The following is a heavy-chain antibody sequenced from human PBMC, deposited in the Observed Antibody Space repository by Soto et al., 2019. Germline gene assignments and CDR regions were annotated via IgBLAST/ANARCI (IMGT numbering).Heavy chain of an antibody. D-gene: IGHD2-2*01. Sequence: VQLVQSGAEVKQPGASVKVSCKASGYSFTSYEINWVRQAPGQGLEWMGWMNPNSGKTGYGQKFQGRVTMTRAISQNTIYMELRTLGSEDAAVYYCARGRDIVLVPPGISFDYWGQGTLVTVSS. CDR1: GYSFTSYE. CDR2: MNPNSGKT. CDR3: ARGRDIVLVPPGISFDY. J-gene: IGHJ4*02. V-gene: IGHV1-8*02.